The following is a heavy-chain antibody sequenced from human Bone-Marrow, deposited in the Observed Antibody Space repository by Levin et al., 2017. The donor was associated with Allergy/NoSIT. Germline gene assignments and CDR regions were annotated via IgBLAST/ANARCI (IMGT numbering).Heavy chain of an antibody. CDR2: LSSSGYI. Sequence: GGSLRLSCAASGFTFSNYCMNWVRQTPGKGLEWVASLSSSGYINYADSVKDRFTISRDNTEKSLYLEMKSLRVADTALYYCVRDLRAFNWPPDAFDLWGQGTMVIVSS. CDR3: VRDLRAFNWPPDAFDL. V-gene: IGHV3-69-1*01. J-gene: IGHJ3*01. CDR1: GFTFSNYC. D-gene: IGHD1-20*01.